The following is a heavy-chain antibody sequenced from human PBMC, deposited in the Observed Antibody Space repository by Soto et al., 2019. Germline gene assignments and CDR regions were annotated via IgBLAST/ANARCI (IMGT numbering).Heavy chain of an antibody. Sequence: EVQLVESGGGLVQPGGSLRLSCAASGFTFSTYWMTWVRRPPGKGLEWVANLEQDGSERYHVYSERGRFTFSRDNAKKSPYLRMNGLVAEDTAVYYWVCRGNLFVYGGQGTLVTVSP. D-gene: IGHD2-15*01. V-gene: IGHV3-7*01. CDR3: VCRGNLFVY. J-gene: IGHJ4*02. CDR2: LEQDGSER. CDR1: GFTFSTYW.